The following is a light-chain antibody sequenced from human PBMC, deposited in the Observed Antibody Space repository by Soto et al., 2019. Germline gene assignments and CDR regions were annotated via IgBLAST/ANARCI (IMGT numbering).Light chain of an antibody. CDR1: ENVKFN. Sequence: EIVLTQYPGTLSLSPGERATLSCRSSENVKFNLAWYQQRPGQAPRLLIYGASSRATGIPDRFSGSGSGTDFTLTISSLEPEDFAVYYCQQRSNWPRTFGQGTKVDIK. CDR2: GAS. J-gene: IGKJ1*01. V-gene: IGKV3-11*01. CDR3: QQRSNWPRT.